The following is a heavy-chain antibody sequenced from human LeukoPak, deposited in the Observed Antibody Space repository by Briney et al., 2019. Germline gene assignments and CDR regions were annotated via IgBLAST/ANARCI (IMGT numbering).Heavy chain of an antibody. J-gene: IGHJ4*02. CDR2: ISGSSDYI. Sequence: GGSLRLSCAASGFTFSSHSMNWVRQAPGKGLEWVSSISGSSDYIYYADSVKGRFTISRDNAKNSLYLQMNSLRAEDTAVYYCARDRYFDWLSLDSWGQGTLVTVSS. V-gene: IGHV3-21*01. D-gene: IGHD3-9*01. CDR1: GFTFSSHS. CDR3: ARDRYFDWLSLDS.